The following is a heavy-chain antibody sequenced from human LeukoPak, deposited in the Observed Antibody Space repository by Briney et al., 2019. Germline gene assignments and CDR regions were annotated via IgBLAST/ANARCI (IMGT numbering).Heavy chain of an antibody. V-gene: IGHV3-33*01. CDR3: ARDPIRATYSSGWGLSAAFDI. Sequence: PGGSLRLSCSASGFTFSSYGMHWVRQAPGKGLEWVAVIWYDGSNKYYADSVKGRFTISRDNSKNTLYLQMNSLRAEDTAVYYCARDPIRATYSSGWGLSAAFDIWGQGTMVTVSS. CDR1: GFTFSSYG. CDR2: IWYDGSNK. D-gene: IGHD6-19*01. J-gene: IGHJ3*02.